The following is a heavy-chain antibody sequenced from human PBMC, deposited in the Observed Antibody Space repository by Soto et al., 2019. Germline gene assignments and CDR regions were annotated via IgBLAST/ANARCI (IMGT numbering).Heavy chain of an antibody. CDR1: GGSISSGGYS. Sequence: QLQLQESGSGLVKPSQTLSLTCAVSGGSISSGGYSWSWIRQPPGKGLEWIGYIYHSGSTYYNPSRRSRFTTAVERSKNQFSLKLSSGTAADTAVYYCARGPPHSHWGQGTLVTVSP. CDR3: ARGPPHSH. V-gene: IGHV4-30-2*01. CDR2: IYHSGST. J-gene: IGHJ4*02. D-gene: IGHD2-21*01.